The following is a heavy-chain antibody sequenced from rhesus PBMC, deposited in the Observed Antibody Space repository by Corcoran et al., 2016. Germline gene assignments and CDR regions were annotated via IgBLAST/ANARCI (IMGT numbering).Heavy chain of an antibody. CDR2: IYGSSTST. Sequence: QVQLQESGPGVVKPSETLSLTCAVSGGSISDSYRWSWIRQPPGKGLEWIGYIYGSSTSTNYNPSLKSRVTISKDTSQNQFSLKLGSVSAADTAVYYCARVWGGSWTCDYWGQGVLVTVSS. CDR1: GGSISDSYR. D-gene: IGHD6-25*01. J-gene: IGHJ4*01. CDR3: ARVWGGSWTCDY. V-gene: IGHV4S10*01.